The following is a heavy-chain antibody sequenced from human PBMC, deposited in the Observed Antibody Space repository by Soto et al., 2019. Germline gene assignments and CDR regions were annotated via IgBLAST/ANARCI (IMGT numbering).Heavy chain of an antibody. CDR3: VKDRSVVYH. V-gene: IGHV3-23*01. CDR2: ISDSGGST. CDR1: GITFSNYG. D-gene: IGHD2-21*01. J-gene: IGHJ5*02. Sequence: GSLRLSCAASGITFSNYGMSWVRQTPGKGLEWVSSISDSGGSTNYADSVKGRFTISRDNSKNTLFLQMNSLRADDTAVYYCVKDRSVVYHWGQGTLVTVSS.